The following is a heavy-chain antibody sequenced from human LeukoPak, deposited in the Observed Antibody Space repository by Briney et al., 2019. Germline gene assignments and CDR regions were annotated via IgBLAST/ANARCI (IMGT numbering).Heavy chain of an antibody. CDR3: ARDIPGYSSGWYGAFDI. CDR1: GYTFTSYA. D-gene: IGHD6-19*01. V-gene: IGHV1-3*01. Sequence: GASVKVSCKASGYTFTSYAMHWVRQAPGQRLEWMGWINAGNGNTKYSQKFQGRVTITRDTSASTAYMELSSLGSEDTAVYYCARDIPGYSSGWYGAFDIWGQGTMVTVSS. CDR2: INAGNGNT. J-gene: IGHJ3*02.